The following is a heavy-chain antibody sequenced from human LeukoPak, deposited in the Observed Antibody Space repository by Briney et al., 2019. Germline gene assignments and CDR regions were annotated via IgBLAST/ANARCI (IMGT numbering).Heavy chain of an antibody. CDR2: IHDSGNT. V-gene: IGHV4-59*01. CDR1: GGSISSYY. CDR3: ARGRITIFGVVPLHFDY. J-gene: IGHJ4*02. Sequence: SETLSLTCTVSGGSISSYYWTWIRQSPGTGLEWIGYIHDSGNTDYNPSLKSRVTISVDTSNKQFSLKLNSVTAADTAVYYCARGRITIFGVVPLHFDYWGQGTLVTVSS. D-gene: IGHD3-3*01.